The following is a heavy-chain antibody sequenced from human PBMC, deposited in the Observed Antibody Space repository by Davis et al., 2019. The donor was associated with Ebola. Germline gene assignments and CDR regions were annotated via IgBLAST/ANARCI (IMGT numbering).Heavy chain of an antibody. Sequence: GGSLRLSCAASGFTVSSNYMSWVRQAPGKGLEWVSGISWNSGSIGYADSVKGRFTISRDNAKNSLYLQMNSLRAEDTALYYCAKAETRFLEWFIDYWGQGTLVTVSS. J-gene: IGHJ4*02. D-gene: IGHD3-3*01. V-gene: IGHV3-9*01. CDR3: AKAETRFLEWFIDY. CDR2: ISWNSGSI. CDR1: GFTVSSNY.